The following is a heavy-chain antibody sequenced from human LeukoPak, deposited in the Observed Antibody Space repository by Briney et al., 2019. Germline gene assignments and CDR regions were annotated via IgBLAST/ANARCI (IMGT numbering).Heavy chain of an antibody. CDR3: AREPRSGSYYKGPGGYYFDY. V-gene: IGHV4-38-2*02. Sequence: PSETLSLTCAVSGYSISSGYYWGWIRQPPGKGLEWIGSIYHTGSTYYNPSLKSRVTISVDTSKNQFSLKLSSVTAADTAVYYCAREPRSGSYYKGPGGYYFDYWGQGTLVTISS. CDR2: IYHTGST. J-gene: IGHJ4*02. CDR1: GYSISSGYY. D-gene: IGHD3-10*01.